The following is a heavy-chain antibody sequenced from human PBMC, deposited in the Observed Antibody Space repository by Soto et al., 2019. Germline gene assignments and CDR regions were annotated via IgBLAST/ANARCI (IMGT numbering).Heavy chain of an antibody. J-gene: IGHJ4*02. CDR3: LRYNDTSAHYHTDD. D-gene: IGHD3-22*01. CDR1: AFTFSGSA. V-gene: IGHV3-73*02. Sequence: DVQLVESGGGLVQPGGSLKLSCAASAFTFSGSAMHWVRQASGKGLEWVGRIRSKANNYATAYAASVKGRFTISRDDSRSTAYLQMNSLKTDDTAVYYCLRYNDTSAHYHTDDWGQGSLVTVSS. CDR2: IRSKANNYAT.